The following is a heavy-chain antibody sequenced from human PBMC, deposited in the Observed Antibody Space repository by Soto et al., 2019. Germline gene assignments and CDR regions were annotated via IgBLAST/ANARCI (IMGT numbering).Heavy chain of an antibody. J-gene: IGHJ5*02. CDR1: GYTFTSYA. V-gene: IGHV1-24*01. D-gene: IGHD2-15*01. CDR2: FDPKDGLP. CDR3: ATVVGLGRYYFDA. Sequence: ASVKVSCKASGYTFTSYAMHWMRQSPGTGLECMGGFDPKDGLPVYAQNFEGRVTMTEDASTDTAYVEVENLRSEDTSVYFCATVVGLGRYYFDAWGQGSLVTVSS.